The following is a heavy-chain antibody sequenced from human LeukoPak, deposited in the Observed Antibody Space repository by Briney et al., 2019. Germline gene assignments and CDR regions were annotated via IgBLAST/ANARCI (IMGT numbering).Heavy chain of an antibody. CDR1: GGSISSDY. J-gene: IGHJ4*02. Sequence: SETLSLTCTVSGGSISSDYWSWIRQPPGKGLEWIGYIYYIGSTNYNPSLKSRTTISVDTSKSHFSLKLGSVTAADTAVYYCARVVGATGSSDYWGQGTLVTVSS. V-gene: IGHV4-59*01. D-gene: IGHD1-26*01. CDR3: ARVVGATGSSDY. CDR2: IYYIGST.